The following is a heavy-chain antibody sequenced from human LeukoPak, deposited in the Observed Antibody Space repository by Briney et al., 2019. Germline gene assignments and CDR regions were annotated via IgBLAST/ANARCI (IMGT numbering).Heavy chain of an antibody. J-gene: IGHJ4*02. Sequence: PGGSLRLSCGASGFTFSDYYMRWLRQATGKGLEGVSYISSNGSTIYYADSVKGRFTISRDNAKNSLYLQMNSLRAEDTAVYYCARGSSAAAGWDYWGQGTLVTVSS. D-gene: IGHD6-13*01. V-gene: IGHV3-11*01. CDR3: ARGSSAAAGWDY. CDR2: ISSNGSTI. CDR1: GFTFSDYY.